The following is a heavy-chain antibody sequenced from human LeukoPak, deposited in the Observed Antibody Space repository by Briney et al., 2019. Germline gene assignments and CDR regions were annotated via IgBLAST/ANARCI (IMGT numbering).Heavy chain of an antibody. D-gene: IGHD3-22*01. CDR1: GFTFSDYY. Sequence: PGGSLRLSXAASGFTFSDYYMSWIRQAPGKGMEWVSCISSSGSTIYYADSVKGQFTISRDNAKNSLYLQMNSLRAEDTAVYYCARDDYDSSGEGWFDPWGQGTLVTVSS. J-gene: IGHJ5*02. CDR3: ARDDYDSSGEGWFDP. CDR2: ISSSGSTI. V-gene: IGHV3-11*04.